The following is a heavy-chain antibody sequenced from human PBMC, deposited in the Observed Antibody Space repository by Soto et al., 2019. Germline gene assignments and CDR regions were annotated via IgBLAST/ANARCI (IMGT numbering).Heavy chain of an antibody. CDR1: GFTFSNAW. CDR3: TTRPPLIPVMRYYNGMDV. Sequence: EVQLVESGGGLVKPGGSLRLSCAASGFTFSNAWMNWVRQAPGKGLEWVGRIKSKTDGGTTDYAAPVKGRFTISRDDSKNTLYLQMNSLKTEDTAVYYCTTRPPLIPVMRYYNGMDVWGQGTTVTVSS. CDR2: IKSKTDGGTT. J-gene: IGHJ6*02. V-gene: IGHV3-15*07. D-gene: IGHD4-4*01.